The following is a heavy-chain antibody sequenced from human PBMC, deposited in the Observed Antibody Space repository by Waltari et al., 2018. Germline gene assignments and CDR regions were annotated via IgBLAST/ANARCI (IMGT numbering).Heavy chain of an antibody. CDR3: TTPVVVVAARDY. CDR1: GFIFSSHW. Sequence: EVQLVESGGGLVQPGGSLRLSCAASGFIFSSHWMNWGRQAPGKGLEGVGRIKSKTDGGTTDYAAPVKGRFTISRDDSKNTLYLQMNSLKTEDTAVYYCTTPVVVVAARDYWGQGTLVTVSS. D-gene: IGHD2-15*01. V-gene: IGHV3-15*07. J-gene: IGHJ4*02. CDR2: IKSKTDGGTT.